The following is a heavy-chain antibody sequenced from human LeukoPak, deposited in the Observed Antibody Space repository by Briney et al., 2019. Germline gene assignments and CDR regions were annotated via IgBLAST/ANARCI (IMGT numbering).Heavy chain of an antibody. J-gene: IGHJ4*02. CDR2: IYYSGTT. Sequence: SETLSLTCTVSGGSISSYYWSWIRQPPGKGLEWIGYIYYSGTTNYNPSLKSRVTISVDTSKNQFSLKLSSVTAADTAVYYCARVAINDSSGYYYEEIFDYWGQGTLVTVSS. CDR3: ARVAINDSSGYYYEEIFDY. CDR1: GGSISSYY. D-gene: IGHD3-22*01. V-gene: IGHV4-59*12.